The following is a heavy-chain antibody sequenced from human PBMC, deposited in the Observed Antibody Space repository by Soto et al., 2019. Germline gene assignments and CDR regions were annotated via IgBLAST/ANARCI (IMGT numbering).Heavy chain of an antibody. CDR3: TTEEYSGSYYYYGMDV. D-gene: IGHD1-26*01. J-gene: IGHJ6*02. V-gene: IGHV3-15*07. CDR1: GFTFSNAW. Sequence: PGGSLRLSCAASGFTFSNAWTNWVRQAPGKGLEGVGRIKSKTDGGTTDYAAPVKGRFTISRDDSKNTLYLQMNSLKTEDTAVYYCTTEEYSGSYYYYGMDVWGQGTTVTVSS. CDR2: IKSKTDGGTT.